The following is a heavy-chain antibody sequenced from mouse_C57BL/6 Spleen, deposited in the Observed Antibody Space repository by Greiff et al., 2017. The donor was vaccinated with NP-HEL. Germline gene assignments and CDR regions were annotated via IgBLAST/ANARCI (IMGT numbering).Heavy chain of an antibody. Sequence: EVQLQQSGPELVKPGASVKISCKASGYTFTDYYMNWVKQSHGKSLEWIGDINPNNGGTSYNQKFKGKATLTVDKSSSTVDMELRRLTSEDSAVYYCARWGVTGENAMDYWGQGTSVTVSS. CDR2: INPNNGGT. D-gene: IGHD2-3*01. V-gene: IGHV1-26*01. CDR1: GYTFTDYY. J-gene: IGHJ4*01. CDR3: ARWGVTGENAMDY.